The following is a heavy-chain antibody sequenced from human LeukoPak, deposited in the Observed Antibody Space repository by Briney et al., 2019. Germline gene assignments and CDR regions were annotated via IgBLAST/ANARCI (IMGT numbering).Heavy chain of an antibody. CDR1: GGSMSNYY. Sequence: TTSETLSLTCTVSGGSMSNYYWNWIRQPPGKGLELIGYMYDSGSTNYNPSLKSRVTISVDTSKNQFSLKLSSVTAADTAVYYCARHGGSYTFDYWGQGALVTVSS. CDR2: MYDSGST. V-gene: IGHV4-59*01. CDR3: ARHGGSYTFDY. D-gene: IGHD1-26*01. J-gene: IGHJ4*02.